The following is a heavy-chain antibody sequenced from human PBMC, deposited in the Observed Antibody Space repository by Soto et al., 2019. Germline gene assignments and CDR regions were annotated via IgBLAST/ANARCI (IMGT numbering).Heavy chain of an antibody. Sequence: GGSLRLSCAASGLTFSSYGMSWVRQAPGKGLEWVSAISGSGTSTYYADSMKGRFTISRDNSKNTLYLQMNSLRAEDTAVYYCAMRDMSTDYYWGQGTLVTVSS. CDR2: ISGSGTST. CDR3: AMRDMSTDYY. V-gene: IGHV3-23*01. D-gene: IGHD3-16*01. CDR1: GLTFSSYG. J-gene: IGHJ4*02.